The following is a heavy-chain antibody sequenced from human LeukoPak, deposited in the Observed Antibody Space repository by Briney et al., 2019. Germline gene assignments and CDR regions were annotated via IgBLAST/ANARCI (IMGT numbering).Heavy chain of an antibody. D-gene: IGHD3-10*01. J-gene: IGHJ4*02. CDR1: GGSFSGYY. CDR3: ARRLGGSGSYYTDFDY. V-gene: IGHV4-34*01. Sequence: SETLSLTCAVYGGSFSGYYWSWIRQPPGKGLEWIGEINHSRSTNYNPSLKSRVTISVDTSKNQFSLKLSSVTAADTAMYYCARRLGGSGSYYTDFDYWGQGTLVTVSS. CDR2: INHSRST.